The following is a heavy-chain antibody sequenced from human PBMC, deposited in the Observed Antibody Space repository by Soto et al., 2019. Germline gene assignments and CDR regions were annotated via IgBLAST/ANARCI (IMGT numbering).Heavy chain of an antibody. CDR1: GYIFTSYW. J-gene: IGHJ6*02. CDR2: IDPSDSYT. V-gene: IGHV5-10-1*01. D-gene: IGHD2-15*01. Sequence: GESLKISCNGSGYIFTSYWISWVRQMPGKGLEWMGRIDPSDSYTNYSPSFQGHVTISADKSISTAYLQWSSLKASDTAMYYCARRPLGYCSGGSCRYYYYYGMDVWGQGTTVTVSS. CDR3: ARRPLGYCSGGSCRYYYYYGMDV.